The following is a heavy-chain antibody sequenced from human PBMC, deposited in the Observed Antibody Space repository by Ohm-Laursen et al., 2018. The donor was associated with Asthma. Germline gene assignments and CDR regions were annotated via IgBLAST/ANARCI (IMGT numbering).Heavy chain of an antibody. CDR2: VTGDGANA. J-gene: IGHJ4*02. V-gene: IGHV3-23*01. Sequence: GSLRLSCAASGYTFSRYSIHWVRQVPGKGLKWVSAVTGDGANAYYADSVKGRFTISRDNSRDTLYLQMNSLRAEDTAVYFCAKLSNWNHDYWGQGTLVTVSS. CDR1: GYTFSRYS. D-gene: IGHD1-1*01. CDR3: AKLSNWNHDY.